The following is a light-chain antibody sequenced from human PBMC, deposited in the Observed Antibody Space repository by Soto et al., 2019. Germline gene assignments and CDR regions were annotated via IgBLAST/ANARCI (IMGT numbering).Light chain of an antibody. V-gene: IGKV3-15*01. CDR1: QSVSSN. CDR3: QHYNNWPRT. Sequence: EIVMTQSPATLSVPPGERATLSCRASQSVSSNLAWYQQKPGQAPRLLIYGASTRATGIPARFSGSGSGTEITVTISSLQSEDLAVYYCQHYNNWPRTFGQGTKVEIK. CDR2: GAS. J-gene: IGKJ1*01.